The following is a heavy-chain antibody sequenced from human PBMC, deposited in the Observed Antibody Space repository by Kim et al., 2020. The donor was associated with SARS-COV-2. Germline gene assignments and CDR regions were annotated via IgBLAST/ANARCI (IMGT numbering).Heavy chain of an antibody. J-gene: IGHJ3*02. V-gene: IGHV3-48*03. Sequence: GGSLRLSCAASGFTFSSYEMNWVRQAPGKGLEWVSYISSSGSTIYYADSVKGRFTISRDNAKNSLYLQMNSLRAEDTAVYYCARVVRAFLYCGGDCGAFDIWGQGTMVTVSS. CDR3: ARVVRAFLYCGGDCGAFDI. D-gene: IGHD2-21*02. CDR2: ISSSGSTI. CDR1: GFTFSSYE.